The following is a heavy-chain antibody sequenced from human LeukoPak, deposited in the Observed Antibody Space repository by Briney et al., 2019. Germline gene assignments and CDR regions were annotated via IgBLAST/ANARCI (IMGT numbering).Heavy chain of an antibody. CDR3: ARADFYYGSGSYFQRGAFDI. D-gene: IGHD3-10*01. CDR2: RYYRSKWYN. V-gene: IGHV6-1*01. Sequence: SQTLSLTCAISGDSVSSNSAAWNWIRQSPSRGLEWLGSRYYRSKWYNDYAVSVKSRITINPDTSKNQFSLQLNSVTPEDTAVYYCARADFYYGSGSYFQRGAFDIWGQGTMVTVSS. CDR1: GDSVSSNSAA. J-gene: IGHJ3*02.